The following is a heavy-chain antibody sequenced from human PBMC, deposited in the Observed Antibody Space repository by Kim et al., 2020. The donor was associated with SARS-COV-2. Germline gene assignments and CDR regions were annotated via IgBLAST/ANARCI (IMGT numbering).Heavy chain of an antibody. CDR1: GFTFSSYS. J-gene: IGHJ4*02. D-gene: IGHD6-13*01. Sequence: GGSLRLSCAASGFTFSSYSMNWVRQAPGKGLEWVSYISSSSSTIYYADSVKGRFTISRDNAKNSLYLQMNSLRDEDTAVYYCARDLSSSWSHPFDYWGQGTLVTVSS. CDR2: ISSSSSTI. CDR3: ARDLSSSWSHPFDY. V-gene: IGHV3-48*02.